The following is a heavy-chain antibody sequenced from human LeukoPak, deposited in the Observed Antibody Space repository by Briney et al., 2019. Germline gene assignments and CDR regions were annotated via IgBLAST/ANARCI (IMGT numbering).Heavy chain of an antibody. D-gene: IGHD3-10*01. CDR1: GFTVISNY. CDR3: ARAGFGHRSVPVD. J-gene: IGHJ4*02. Sequence: PGGSLRLSCAASGFTVISNYMSWVRQAPGKGLEWVSVIYSGGSTYYADSVKGRFTISRDNSKNTLYLQSDSLRAEDTAVYYCARAGFGHRSVPVDWGQGTLVTVSS. V-gene: IGHV3-66*01. CDR2: IYSGGST.